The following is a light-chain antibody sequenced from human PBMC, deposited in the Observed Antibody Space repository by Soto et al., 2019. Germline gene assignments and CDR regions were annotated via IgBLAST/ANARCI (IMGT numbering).Light chain of an antibody. CDR3: QQYGCSTRT. J-gene: IGKJ1*01. Sequence: IVLTMNTCTRSLAPWERTALSFMASQSVTTQLAWYQQKPGQAPRLIIHGASSRATGVPDRVTGSGSGTDFTLSISRLEPEECAVYYCQQYGCSTRTFAQGTKVDIK. CDR1: QSVTTQ. CDR2: GAS. V-gene: IGKV3-20*01.